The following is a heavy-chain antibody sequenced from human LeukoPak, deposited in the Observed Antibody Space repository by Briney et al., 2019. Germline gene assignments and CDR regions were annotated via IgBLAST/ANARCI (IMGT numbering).Heavy chain of an antibody. Sequence: GGSLRLSCAASGFTFSSYAMSWVRQAPGKGLEWVSSISSSSSYIYYADSVKGRFTISRDNAKNSLYLQMNSLRAEDTAVYYCARALYDSSGYYRLKYYFDYWGQGTLVTVSS. D-gene: IGHD3-22*01. CDR3: ARALYDSSGYYRLKYYFDY. CDR2: ISSSSSYI. CDR1: GFTFSSYA. J-gene: IGHJ4*02. V-gene: IGHV3-21*01.